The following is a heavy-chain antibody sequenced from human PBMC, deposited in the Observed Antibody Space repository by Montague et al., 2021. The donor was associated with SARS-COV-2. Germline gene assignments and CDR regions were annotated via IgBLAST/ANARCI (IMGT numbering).Heavy chain of an antibody. V-gene: IGHV4-39*01. CDR2: IYHDGNT. CDR1: GDSIGSSSYY. J-gene: IGHJ1*01. Sequence: SETLSLTCAVSGDSIGSSSYYWGWIRHPPGQGLEWIGSIYHDGNTYYNPSLKTRVSLSIDERKNQFSLKFYSVTVADTAVYSCARGPKMGGSGYYYNWGQGILVTVSS. D-gene: IGHD3-22*01. CDR3: ARGPKMGGSGYYYN.